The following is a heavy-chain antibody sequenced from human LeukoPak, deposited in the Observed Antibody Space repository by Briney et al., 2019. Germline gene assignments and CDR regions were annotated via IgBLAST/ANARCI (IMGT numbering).Heavy chain of an antibody. D-gene: IGHD3-22*01. CDR3: ATRKGYSSGYYYYFDY. Sequence: GGSLRLSCAASGFTFSSFAMSWVRQAPGKGLEWVSAVSGSGSSTYYADSVKGRFTISRDNSKNTLYPQMNGLRAEDTAVYYCATRKGYSSGYYYYFDYWGQGTLVTVSS. CDR1: GFTFSSFA. CDR2: VSGSGSST. J-gene: IGHJ4*02. V-gene: IGHV3-23*01.